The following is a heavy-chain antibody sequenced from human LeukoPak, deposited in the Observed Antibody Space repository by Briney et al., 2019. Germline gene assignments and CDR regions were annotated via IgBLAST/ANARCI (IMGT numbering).Heavy chain of an antibody. V-gene: IGHV3-21*01. CDR1: GFTFSSYS. J-gene: IGHJ3*01. Sequence: PGGSLRLSCAASGFTFSSYSMNWVRQAPGKGLEWVSPISSSSSYIYYADSVKGRFTISRDNAKNSLYLRMNSLRAEDTAVYYCARDSSLLISRFGLAVWGQGTMVTVSS. D-gene: IGHD3-10*01. CDR3: ARDSSLLISRFGLAV. CDR2: ISSSSSYI.